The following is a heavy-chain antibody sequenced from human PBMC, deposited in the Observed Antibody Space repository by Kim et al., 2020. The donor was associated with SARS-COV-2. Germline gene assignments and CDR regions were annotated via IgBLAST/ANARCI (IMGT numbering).Heavy chain of an antibody. CDR1: GGSVSSGSYY. Sequence: SETLSLTCTVSGGSVSSGSYYWSWIRQPPGKGLEWIGYIYYSGSTNYNPSLKSRVTISVDTSKNQFSLKLSSVTAADTAVYYCARDLGSTAVTTDYAFDIWGQGTMVTVSS. V-gene: IGHV4-61*01. CDR2: IYYSGST. CDR3: ARDLGSTAVTTDYAFDI. D-gene: IGHD4-17*01. J-gene: IGHJ3*02.